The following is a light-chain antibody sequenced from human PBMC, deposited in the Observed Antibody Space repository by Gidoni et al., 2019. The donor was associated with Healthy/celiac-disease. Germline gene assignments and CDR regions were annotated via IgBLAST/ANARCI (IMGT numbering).Light chain of an antibody. Sequence: SLPVTPGEPASISCRSSQSLLHSNGYNYLDWYLQKPGQAPQLLIYLGSNRASGVPDRFSGSGSGTDFTLKISRVEAEDVGVYYCMQAIQTPQYTFGQGTKLEIK. V-gene: IGKV2-28*01. CDR2: LGS. CDR3: MQAIQTPQYT. CDR1: QSLLHSNGYNY. J-gene: IGKJ2*01.